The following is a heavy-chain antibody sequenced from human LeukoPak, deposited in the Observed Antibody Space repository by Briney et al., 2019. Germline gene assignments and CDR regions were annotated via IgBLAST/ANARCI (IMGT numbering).Heavy chain of an antibody. D-gene: IGHD3-22*01. Sequence: SGPTLVNPTQTLTLTCTFSGFSLSTSGVGVGWIRQPPGRALEWLALIYWDDDKRYSPSLKSRLTIAKDTSKNQVVLTMTNMDPVDTATYYCAHSSGYYYSFSDPVNYFDYWGQGTLVTVSS. CDR3: AHSSGYYYSFSDPVNYFDY. V-gene: IGHV2-5*02. J-gene: IGHJ4*02. CDR1: GFSLSTSGVG. CDR2: IYWDDDK.